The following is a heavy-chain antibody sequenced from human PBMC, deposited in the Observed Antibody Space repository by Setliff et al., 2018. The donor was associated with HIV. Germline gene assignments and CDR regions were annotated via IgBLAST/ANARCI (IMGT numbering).Heavy chain of an antibody. D-gene: IGHD5-18*01. Sequence: PGGSLRLSCTASGFMFNKNYMSWIRQPPGKGLEWIAEINHSGSTNYNPSLKSRATISVDTSQNQLSLKLSSVTAADTAMYYCARYDGYKVSFDNWGPGTLVTVSS. J-gene: IGHJ4*02. CDR1: GFMFNKNY. CDR2: INHSGST. V-gene: IGHV4-34*01. CDR3: ARYDGYKVSFDN.